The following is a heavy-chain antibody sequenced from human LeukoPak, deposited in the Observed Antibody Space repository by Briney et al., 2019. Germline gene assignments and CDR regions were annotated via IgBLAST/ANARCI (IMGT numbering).Heavy chain of an antibody. CDR2: IKQDGSEK. V-gene: IGHV3-7*03. D-gene: IGHD2-15*01. J-gene: IGHJ6*02. CDR1: GFTFSSYW. CDR3: TTEVELYYYYGMDV. Sequence: GGSLRLSCAASGFTFSSYWMSWVRQAPGKGLEWVANIKQDGSEKYYVDSVKGRFTISRDNAKNSLYLQMNSLRAEDTAVYYCTTEVELYYYYGMDVWGQGTTVTVSS.